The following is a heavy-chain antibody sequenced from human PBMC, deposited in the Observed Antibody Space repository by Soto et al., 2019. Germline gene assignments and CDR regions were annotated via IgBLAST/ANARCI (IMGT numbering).Heavy chain of an antibody. CDR3: ARGGGKYYGSGNYAFDY. J-gene: IGHJ4*02. V-gene: IGHV1-69*13. CDR2: ILPISGAA. CDR1: GGTFSNYR. D-gene: IGHD3-10*01. Sequence: GASVKVSCKASGGTFSNYRISWVRQAPGQGLEWMGGILPISGAANYAQKFRGRVTITADESTSTAYMELSSLGSEDTAVYYCARGGGKYYGSGNYAFDYWGQGTLVTVSS.